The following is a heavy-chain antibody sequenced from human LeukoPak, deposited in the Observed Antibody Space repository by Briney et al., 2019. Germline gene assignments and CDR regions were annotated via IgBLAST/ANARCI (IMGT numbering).Heavy chain of an antibody. Sequence: ASVKVSCKASGYTFTSYAMHWVRQAPGQRLEWMGWINDGNGNTKYSQKFQGRVTITRDTSASTAYMELSSLRSEDTAVYYCARTKAIGYGDYVDWGQGTLVTVSS. V-gene: IGHV1-3*01. CDR1: GYTFTSYA. J-gene: IGHJ4*02. CDR2: INDGNGNT. D-gene: IGHD4-17*01. CDR3: ARTKAIGYGDYVD.